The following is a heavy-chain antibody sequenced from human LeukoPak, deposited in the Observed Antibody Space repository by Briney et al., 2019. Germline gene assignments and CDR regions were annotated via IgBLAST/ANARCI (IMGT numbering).Heavy chain of an antibody. Sequence: GGSLRLSCAASGFTFSTYDMHWVRQATGKGLEWVSGIGTVGDTYYLGFVKGRFTISRENAKNSLYLQMNSLRAGDTAVYYCARGASNGFDPWGQGTLVTVSS. J-gene: IGHJ5*02. CDR1: GFTFSTYD. CDR2: IGTVGDT. CDR3: ARGASNGFDP. V-gene: IGHV3-13*01.